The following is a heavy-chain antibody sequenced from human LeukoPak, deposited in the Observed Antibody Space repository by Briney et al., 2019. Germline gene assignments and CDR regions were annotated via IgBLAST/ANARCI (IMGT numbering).Heavy chain of an antibody. Sequence: PGGSLRLSCAASGFTFSSYAMSWVRQAPGKGLEWVSAISGSGGSTYYADSVKGRFTLSRDNSKNTLYLQMNSLRAEDTAVYFCAKDHVVVTANFDSWGQGTLVTVSS. CDR2: ISGSGGST. CDR3: AKDHVVVTANFDS. CDR1: GFTFSSYA. D-gene: IGHD2-21*02. J-gene: IGHJ4*02. V-gene: IGHV3-23*01.